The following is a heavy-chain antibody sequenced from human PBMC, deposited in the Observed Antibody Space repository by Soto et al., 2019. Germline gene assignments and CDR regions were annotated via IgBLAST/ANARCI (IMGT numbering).Heavy chain of an antibody. CDR2: ISSSSSTI. J-gene: IGHJ3*02. V-gene: IGHV3-48*01. Sequence: GGSLRLSCAASGFTFSSYSMNWVRQAPGKGLEWVSYISSSSSTIYYADSVKGRFTISRDNAKNSLYLQMNSLRAEDTAMYYCAKPFLGYCSGGSCSADAFDIWGQGTMVTVSS. CDR1: GFTFSSYS. CDR3: AKPFLGYCSGGSCSADAFDI. D-gene: IGHD2-15*01.